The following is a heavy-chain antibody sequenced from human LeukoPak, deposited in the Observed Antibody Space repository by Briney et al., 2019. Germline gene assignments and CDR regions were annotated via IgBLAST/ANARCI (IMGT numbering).Heavy chain of an antibody. J-gene: IGHJ6*02. CDR3: ARVGMYYYGSGSYYNVYYYYGMDV. D-gene: IGHD3-10*01. CDR2: INSDGSST. Sequence: GGSLRLSCEASGFIFSSYVMGWVRQAPGKGLEWVSRINSDGSSTSYADSVKGRFTISRDNAKNTLYLQMNSLRAEDTAMYYCARVGMYYYGSGSYYNVYYYYGMDVWGQGTTVTVSS. CDR1: GFIFSSYV. V-gene: IGHV3-74*01.